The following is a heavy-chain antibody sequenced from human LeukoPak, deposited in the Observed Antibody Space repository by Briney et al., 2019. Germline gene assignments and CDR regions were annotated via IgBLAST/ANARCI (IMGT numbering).Heavy chain of an antibody. J-gene: IGHJ4*02. V-gene: IGHV3-21*01. CDR2: ISSSSSYI. Sequence: GGSLRLSCEASGFTFSAYAMNWVRQAPGKGLEWVSSISSSSSYIYYADSVKGRFTISRDNAKNSLYLQMNSLRAEDTAVYYCAREVYSSSWSYYFDYWGQGTLVTVSS. CDR3: AREVYSSSWSYYFDY. CDR1: GFTFSAYA. D-gene: IGHD6-13*01.